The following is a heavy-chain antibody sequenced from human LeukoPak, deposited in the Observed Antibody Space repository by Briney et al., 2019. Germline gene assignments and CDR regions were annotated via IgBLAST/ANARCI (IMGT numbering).Heavy chain of an antibody. CDR3: ALSYDSSGYNDAFDI. Sequence: GESLKISCKGSGYSFTSYWIGWVRQMPGKGLEWMGIIYPGDSDTRYSPSSQGQVTISADKSISTAYLQWSSLKASDTAMYYCALSYDSSGYNDAFDIWGQGTMVTVSS. D-gene: IGHD3-22*01. J-gene: IGHJ3*02. CDR2: IYPGDSDT. V-gene: IGHV5-51*01. CDR1: GYSFTSYW.